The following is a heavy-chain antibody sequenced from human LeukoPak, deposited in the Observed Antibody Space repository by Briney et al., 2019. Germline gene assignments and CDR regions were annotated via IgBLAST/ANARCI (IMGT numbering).Heavy chain of an antibody. J-gene: IGHJ3*02. CDR2: IYTSGST. V-gene: IGHV4-4*09. CDR1: GSISGYY. D-gene: IGHD2-2*01. CDR3: AKKKCTSTSPQTKNVFDM. Sequence: SSETLSLTCTVSGSISGYYWSWIRQPPGKGLEWIGYIYTSGSTNYNPSLESRVTISVDTSKNQFSLDLSSVTAADTAVYYCAKKKCTSTSPQTKNVFDMWAKGKMVTVSS.